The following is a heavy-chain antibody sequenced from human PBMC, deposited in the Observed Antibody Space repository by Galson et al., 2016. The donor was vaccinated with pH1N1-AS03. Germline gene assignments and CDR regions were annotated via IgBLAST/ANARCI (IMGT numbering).Heavy chain of an antibody. V-gene: IGHV3-23*01. CDR2: ISGADLST. CDR1: GFTFSTYA. J-gene: IGHJ4*02. Sequence: SLRLSCAASGFTFSTYAMSWVRQAPGKGLEWVSSISGADLSTYYADSVKGRFTVSRDNSKNTLYLQMNGLRAEDTAIYYCATPRASGTTLVTRLVDWGQGILVTVSS. D-gene: IGHD1-1*01. CDR3: ATPRASGTTLVTRLVD.